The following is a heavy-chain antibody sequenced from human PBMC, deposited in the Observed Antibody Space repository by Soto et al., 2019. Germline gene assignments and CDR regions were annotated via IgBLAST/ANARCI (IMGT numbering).Heavy chain of an antibody. CDR3: ARDIGSYAYGEGY. D-gene: IGHD3-10*01. CDR1: GGSINSYW. Sequence: SETLSLTCTVSGGSINSYWWSWIRQPAGKGLEWIGRVYSTGTTDYNPPLNSRATMSVETSKNQFSLKLTSVTAADTAVYYCARDIGSYAYGEGYWGQGIQVTVSS. V-gene: IGHV4-4*07. J-gene: IGHJ4*02. CDR2: VYSTGTT.